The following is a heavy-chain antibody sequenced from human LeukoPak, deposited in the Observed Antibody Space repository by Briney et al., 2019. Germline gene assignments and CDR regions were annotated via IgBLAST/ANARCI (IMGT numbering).Heavy chain of an antibody. D-gene: IGHD3-10*01. CDR2: IWYDGSNK. CDR3: ARDSMVRGPPDY. J-gene: IGHJ4*02. Sequence: TGGSLRLSCAASGFTFNNFGIHWVRQAPGKGLEWMAVIWYDGSNKYYADSVKGRFTISRGNAKNTLYLQMNSLRAEDTAVYYCARDSMVRGPPDYWGQGTLVTVSS. V-gene: IGHV3-33*01. CDR1: GFTFNNFG.